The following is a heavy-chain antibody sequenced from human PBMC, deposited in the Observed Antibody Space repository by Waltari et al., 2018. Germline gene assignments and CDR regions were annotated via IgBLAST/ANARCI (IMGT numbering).Heavy chain of an antibody. CDR2: IYTSGST. V-gene: IGHV4-4*07. CDR3: ARGGGYCSSTSCYAGNYYYYMDV. D-gene: IGHD2-2*03. Sequence: QVQLQESGQGLVKPSETLSLTCTVSGGSIRSYYWSWIRQPAGTGLEWIGRIYTSGSTNHNPALKSRVPMSVDTSKNQFSLKLSSVTAADTAVYYCARGGGYCSSTSCYAGNYYYYMDVWGKGTTVTVSS. J-gene: IGHJ6*03. CDR1: GGSIRSYY.